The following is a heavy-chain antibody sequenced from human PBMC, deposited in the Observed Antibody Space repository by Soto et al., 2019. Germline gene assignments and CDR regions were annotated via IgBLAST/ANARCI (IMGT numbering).Heavy chain of an antibody. CDR1: GFTFSSYG. J-gene: IGHJ4*02. V-gene: IGHV3-33*01. CDR2: IWYDGSNK. CDR3: ASDCVGYSSGWYQRGGFDY. Sequence: QVQLVESGGGVVQPGRSLRLSCAASGFTFSSYGMHWVRQAPGKGLEWVAVIWYDGSNKYYADSVKGRFTTSRDNSKNPLYLQMNSLRAEDTAVYYCASDCVGYSSGWYQRGGFDYWGQGTLVTVSS. D-gene: IGHD6-19*01.